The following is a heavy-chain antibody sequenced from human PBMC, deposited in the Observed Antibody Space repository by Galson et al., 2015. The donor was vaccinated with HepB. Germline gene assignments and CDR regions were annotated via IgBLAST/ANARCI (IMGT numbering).Heavy chain of an antibody. CDR2: VYPDDSKT. J-gene: IGHJ4*02. Sequence: QSGAEVKKPGESLKISCKGSGYNFTPYWIAWVRQMPGKDLEWMGIVYPDDSKTRYSPSFQGQVTISADKSISTAYLQWSSLKASDTAMYYCARQDPDAKYYFDYWGRGTLVTVSS. CDR1: GYNFTPYW. CDR3: ARQDPDAKYYFDY. D-gene: IGHD2-8*01. V-gene: IGHV5-51*01.